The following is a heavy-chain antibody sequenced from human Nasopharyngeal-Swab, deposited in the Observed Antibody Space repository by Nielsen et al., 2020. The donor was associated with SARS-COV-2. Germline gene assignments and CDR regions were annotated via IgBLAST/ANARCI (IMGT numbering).Heavy chain of an antibody. D-gene: IGHD4-11*01. J-gene: IGHJ6*02. CDR2: IKSKTDGGTT. V-gene: IGHV3-15*01. Sequence: WLRQPPGKGLEWVGRIKSKTDGGTTDYAAPVKGRFTISRDDSKNTLYLQMNSLKTEDTAVYYCTTDFTITISYHYYGMDVWGQGTTVTSP. CDR3: TTDFTITISYHYYGMDV.